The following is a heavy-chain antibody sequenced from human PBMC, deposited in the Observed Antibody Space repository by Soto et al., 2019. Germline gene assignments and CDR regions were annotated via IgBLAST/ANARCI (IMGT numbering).Heavy chain of an antibody. Sequence: SETLSLTCTVSGGSISSYYWSWIRQPPGKGLEWIGYIYYSGSTNYNPSLKSRVTISVDTSKNQFSLKLSSVTAADTAVYYCARGPRYSGSYLDCWGQGTLVTVSS. CDR2: IYYSGST. CDR1: GGSISSYY. CDR3: ARGPRYSGSYLDC. J-gene: IGHJ4*02. D-gene: IGHD1-26*01. V-gene: IGHV4-59*01.